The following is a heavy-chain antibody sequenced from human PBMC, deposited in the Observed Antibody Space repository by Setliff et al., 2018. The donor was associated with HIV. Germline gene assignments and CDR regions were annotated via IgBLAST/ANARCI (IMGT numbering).Heavy chain of an antibody. D-gene: IGHD2-21*02. J-gene: IGHJ4*02. V-gene: IGHV1-46*01. CDR2: INPSGGST. CDR1: GYTFTSYY. CDR3: ATDPDGGNSDG. Sequence: ASVKVSCKASGYTFTSYYMHWVRQAPGQGLEWMGIINPSGGSTSYAQKFQGRVTITRDTSANTAYMELSSLRSEDTAVYYCATDPDGGNSDGWGQGTLVTVSS.